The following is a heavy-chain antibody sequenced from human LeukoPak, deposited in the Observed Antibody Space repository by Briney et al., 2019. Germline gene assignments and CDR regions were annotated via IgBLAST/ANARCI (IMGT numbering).Heavy chain of an antibody. CDR3: ARDSDYSGNGNGDWFDP. D-gene: IGHD4-11*01. CDR2: ISAYNGNT. J-gene: IGHJ5*02. V-gene: IGHV1-18*01. CDR1: GYTFTSYG. Sequence: ASVKVSCKASGYTFTSYGISWVRQAPGQGLEWMGWISAYNGNTNYAQKLQGRVTMTTDTSTSTAYMELRSLRYDDTAVYYCARDSDYSGNGNGDWFDPWGQGTVVTASS.